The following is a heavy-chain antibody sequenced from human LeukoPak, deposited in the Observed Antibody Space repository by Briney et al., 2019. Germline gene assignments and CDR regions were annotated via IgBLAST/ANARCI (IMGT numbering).Heavy chain of an antibody. J-gene: IGHJ4*02. CDR3: ARSLYSSSSWFDY. V-gene: IGHV4-59*01. CDR1: GGSISSYY. CDR2: IYYSGST. Sequence: SETLSLTCTVSGGSISSYYWSWIRQPPGKGLEWIGYIYYSGSTKYNPSLKSRVTISVDTSKNQFSLKLSSVTAADTAVYYCARSLYSSSSWFDYRGQGTLVTVSS. D-gene: IGHD6-6*01.